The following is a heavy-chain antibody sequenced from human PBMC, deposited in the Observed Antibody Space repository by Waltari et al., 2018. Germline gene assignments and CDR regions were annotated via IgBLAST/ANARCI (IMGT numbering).Heavy chain of an antibody. Sequence: EVQLVESGGDLVRHGGSLRLSCEAAAFTFGPSGMVWVRQAPGKGLEWVANIRQDGNEKKYLASVRGRFIVSRDNAKNSLYLQMNSLRAEDTALYYCAKDNWGRPGGIDGFDVWGQGTMVTVSS. CDR1: AFTFGPSG. V-gene: IGHV3-7*04. D-gene: IGHD7-27*01. J-gene: IGHJ3*01. CDR3: AKDNWGRPGGIDGFDV. CDR2: IRQDGNEK.